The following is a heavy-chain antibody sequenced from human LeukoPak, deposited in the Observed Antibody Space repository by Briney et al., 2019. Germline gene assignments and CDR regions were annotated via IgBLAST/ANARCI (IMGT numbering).Heavy chain of an antibody. Sequence: PSETLSLTCTVSGVSISIYYWSWIRQPPGKGLEWIGYIYNSESTYYNPSLKSRVTISLDTSKNQFSLRLNSVTAADTAVYYCARVKGSNWFDPWGQGTLVTVSS. D-gene: IGHD6-6*01. CDR2: IYNSEST. CDR1: GVSISIYY. CDR3: ARVKGSNWFDP. J-gene: IGHJ5*02. V-gene: IGHV4-59*01.